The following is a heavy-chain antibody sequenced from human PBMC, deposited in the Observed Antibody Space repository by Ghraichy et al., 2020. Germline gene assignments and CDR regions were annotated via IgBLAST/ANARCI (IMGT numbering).Heavy chain of an antibody. V-gene: IGHV4-39*01. Sequence: SETLSLTCTVSGGSISSSSYYWGWIRQPPGKGLEWIGSIYYSGSTYYNPSLKSRVTISVDTSKNQFSLKLSSVTAADTAVYYCARLVRDLTGYSNFDYWGQGTLVTVSS. J-gene: IGHJ4*02. CDR3: ARLVRDLTGYSNFDY. CDR1: GGSISSSSYY. CDR2: IYYSGST. D-gene: IGHD3-9*01.